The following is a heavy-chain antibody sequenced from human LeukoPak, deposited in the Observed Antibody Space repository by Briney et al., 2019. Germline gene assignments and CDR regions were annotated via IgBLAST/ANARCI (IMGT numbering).Heavy chain of an antibody. CDR2: ISGSGGST. CDR1: GFTVSSNY. CDR3: AKGSFSSWFDY. D-gene: IGHD6-13*01. V-gene: IGHV3-23*01. J-gene: IGHJ4*02. Sequence: GGSLRLSCAASGFTVSSNYMSWVRKAPGKGLEWVSAISGSGGSTYYADSVEGRFTISRDNSKNTLYLQMNSLRAEDTVVYYCAKGSFSSWFDYWGQGTLVTVSS.